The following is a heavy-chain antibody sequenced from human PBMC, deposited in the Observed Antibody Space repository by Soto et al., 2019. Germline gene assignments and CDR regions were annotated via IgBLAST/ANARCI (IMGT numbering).Heavy chain of an antibody. V-gene: IGHV1-58*01. CDR1: GSTFTSSA. CDR3: ARQIYYDSSEVNWFDP. CDR2: IAVGSGYT. D-gene: IGHD3-22*01. Sequence: SVKVSCKASGSTFTSSAFQWVRQARGQRLEWIGWIAVGSGYTNYAQRFQDRVTLTRDMSTATTYMELSSVTAADTAVYYCARQIYYDSSEVNWFDPWGQGTLVTVSS. J-gene: IGHJ5*02.